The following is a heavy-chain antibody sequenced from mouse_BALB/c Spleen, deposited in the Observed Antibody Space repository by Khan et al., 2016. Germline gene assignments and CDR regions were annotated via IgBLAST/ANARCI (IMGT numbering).Heavy chain of an antibody. D-gene: IGHD2-14*01. Sequence: EVQLQESGAELVKPGASVKLSCTASDFNIKDTYMHWVKQRPEQGLEWIGRIDPANGNTKYDPKFQDKATVTSETSSNTAYLQLSSLTSEDTAVYYCARGGYGWFAYWGQGTLVTVSA. CDR2: IDPANGNT. V-gene: IGHV14-3*02. CDR3: ARGGYGWFAY. CDR1: DFNIKDTY. J-gene: IGHJ3*01.